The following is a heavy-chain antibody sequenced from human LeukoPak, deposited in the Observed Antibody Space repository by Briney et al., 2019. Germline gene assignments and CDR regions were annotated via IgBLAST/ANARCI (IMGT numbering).Heavy chain of an antibody. Sequence: PSETLSLTCAVYGGSFSGYYWSWIRQPPGKGLEWIGEINHSGSTNYNPSLKSRVTISVDTSKNQFSLKLSSVTAADTAVYYCARGAGIYDHVWGSYRYPTIYYFDYWGQGTLVTVSS. V-gene: IGHV4-34*01. J-gene: IGHJ4*02. CDR2: INHSGST. CDR3: ARGAGIYDHVWGSYRYPTIYYFDY. D-gene: IGHD3-16*02. CDR1: GGSFSGYY.